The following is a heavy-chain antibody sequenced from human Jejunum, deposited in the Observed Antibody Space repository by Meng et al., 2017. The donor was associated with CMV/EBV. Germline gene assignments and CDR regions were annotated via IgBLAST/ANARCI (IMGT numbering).Heavy chain of an antibody. CDR3: AKDLSNSGWVYYVDY. CDR2: VSGSGDYT. CDR1: GCIFRTYA. D-gene: IGHD6-19*01. Sequence: SGCIFRTYAMHWVRQAPGRGLEGVSGVSGSGDYTYQIDSVKGRFSISRDNSKNTLYLQLNSLRAEDTAVYYCAKDLSNSGWVYYVDYWGQGILVTVSS. V-gene: IGHV3-23*01. J-gene: IGHJ4*02.